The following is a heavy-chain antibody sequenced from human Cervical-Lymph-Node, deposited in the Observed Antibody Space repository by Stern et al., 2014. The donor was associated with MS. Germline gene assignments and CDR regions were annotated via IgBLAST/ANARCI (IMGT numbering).Heavy chain of an antibody. CDR2: IIPILATS. Sequence: QVQLVQSGAAVKKPGSSVKVSCKASGGTFSSNAISWVRQAPGQGLEWVGGIIPILATSNYAQQFQGRVTITADESTSTAYMELSSLISEDTAVYYCARDLRPPVGRGYYYGMDVWGQGTTVTVSS. V-gene: IGHV1-69*01. CDR3: ARDLRPPVGRGYYYGMDV. CDR1: GGTFSSNA. J-gene: IGHJ6*02. D-gene: IGHD6-13*01.